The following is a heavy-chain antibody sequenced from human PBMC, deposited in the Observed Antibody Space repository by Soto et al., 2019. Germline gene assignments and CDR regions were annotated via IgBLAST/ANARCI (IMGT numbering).Heavy chain of an antibody. Sequence: EVQLLESGGGLVQPGGSLRLSCAPSGFTFSSYAMNWFRQAPGKGLEWVSAITGSGGTRYYADSVKGRFTISRDNSKNMLYLQMNSLRAEDTAIYYCAKGPLGAVAGTERYFDSWGQGTLVTVSS. V-gene: IGHV3-23*01. J-gene: IGHJ4*02. CDR2: ITGSGGTR. D-gene: IGHD6-19*01. CDR3: AKGPLGAVAGTERYFDS. CDR1: GFTFSSYA.